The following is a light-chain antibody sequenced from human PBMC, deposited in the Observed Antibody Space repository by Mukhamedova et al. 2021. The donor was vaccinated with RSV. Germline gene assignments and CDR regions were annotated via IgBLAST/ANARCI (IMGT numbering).Light chain of an antibody. J-gene: IGKJ4*01. CDR3: QQRSSWPLLT. CDR1: HSVGDY. CDR2: DGF. Sequence: GERATLSCTASHSVGDYLTWYQQKPGQAPRLLIYDGFNRASGIPDRFSGSGSGTDFTLTISSLEPEDFAVYYCQQRSSWPLLTFGG. V-gene: IGKV3-11*01.